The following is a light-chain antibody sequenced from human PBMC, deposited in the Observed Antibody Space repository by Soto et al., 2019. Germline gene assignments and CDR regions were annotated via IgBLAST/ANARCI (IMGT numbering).Light chain of an antibody. CDR3: QSYDSSLSGHVV. CDR1: SSNIRAGYN. V-gene: IGLV1-40*01. J-gene: IGLJ2*01. Sequence: QSVLTQPPSVSGAPGQRVTISCTGSSSNIRAGYNVHWYQQLPGTAPKLLIYSNSNRPSGVPDRFSGSKSGTSASLAITGLQAEDEADYYCQSYDSSLSGHVVFGGGPKVTVL. CDR2: SNS.